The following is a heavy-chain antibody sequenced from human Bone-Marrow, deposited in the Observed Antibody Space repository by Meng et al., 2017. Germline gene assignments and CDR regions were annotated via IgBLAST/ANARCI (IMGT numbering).Heavy chain of an antibody. CDR1: GGSISSGSYY. D-gene: IGHD1-1*01. CDR2: VYRGGST. CDR3: AREDGSTSTTNWFDP. Sequence: SETLSLTCTVSGGSISSGSYYWSWIRQPPGSGLEWIGSVYRGGSTFYNPSLKTRVTMSVDTSTNHFSMKLSSVTAADTALYYCAREDGSTSTTNWFDPWGQGVLVTVSS. V-gene: IGHV4-39*02. J-gene: IGHJ5*02.